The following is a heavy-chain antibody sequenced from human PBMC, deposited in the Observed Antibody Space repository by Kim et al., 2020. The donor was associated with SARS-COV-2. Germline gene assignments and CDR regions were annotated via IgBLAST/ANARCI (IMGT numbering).Heavy chain of an antibody. CDR3: AKGGRVLVGASDCAPLT. CDR2: IRGSGGSK. D-gene: IGHD1-26*01. CDR1: GFTFSSYA. V-gene: IGHV3-23*01. J-gene: IGHJ5*02. Sequence: GGSLRLSCAASGFTFSSYAMRWVRQAPGKGLEWVSAIRGSGGSKYYADSVKGRFTISRDNSKNTLYLQMNSLRAEDTAVYYCAKGGRVLVGASDCAPLTCGQGALGTVSS.